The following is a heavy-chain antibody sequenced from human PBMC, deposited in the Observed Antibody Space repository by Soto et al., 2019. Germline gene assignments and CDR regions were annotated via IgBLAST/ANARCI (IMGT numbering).Heavy chain of an antibody. CDR2: INHSGTT. CDR3: ARGVVVPAATKDPGYYYYYMDF. Sequence: SQTLSLTYAVYGGYFRGYFWRWIRQPPGKGLEWIGEINHSGTTNYNPSLKSRVTISLDTSKNQFSLKLSSVTAADTAVYYCARGVVVPAATKDPGYYYYYMDFWXKGTTVTVSS. CDR1: GGYFRGYF. D-gene: IGHD2-2*01. J-gene: IGHJ6*03. V-gene: IGHV4-34*01.